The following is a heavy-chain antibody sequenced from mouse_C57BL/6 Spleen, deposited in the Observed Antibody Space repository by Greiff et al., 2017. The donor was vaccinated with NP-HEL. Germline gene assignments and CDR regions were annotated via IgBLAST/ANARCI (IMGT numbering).Heavy chain of an antibody. V-gene: IGHV2-2*01. D-gene: IGHD2-2*01. Sequence: VQLQQSGPGLVQPSQSLSITCTVSGFSLTSYGVHWVRQSPGTGLEWLGVIWRGGSTDYNAAFISRLSISKDNSKSQVFFKMNSLQADDTAIYYCARAVTRYWYFDVWGTGTTVTVSS. CDR1: GFSLTSYG. CDR3: ARAVTRYWYFDV. J-gene: IGHJ1*03. CDR2: IWRGGST.